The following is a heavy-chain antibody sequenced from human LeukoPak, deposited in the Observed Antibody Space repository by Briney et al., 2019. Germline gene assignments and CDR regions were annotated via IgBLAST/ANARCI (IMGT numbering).Heavy chain of an antibody. D-gene: IGHD6-19*01. V-gene: IGHV3-66*01. CDR3: AKGSSVAGTIFGY. CDR1: GFTVSTNY. Sequence: GGSLRLSCAASGFTVSTNYMSWVRQAPGRGLEWVSVIYGDYSTYYADSVKGRFTISRDSSKNTLYLQMNSLRVEDTAVYYCAKGSSVAGTIFGYWGQGTLVTVS. J-gene: IGHJ4*02. CDR2: IYGDYST.